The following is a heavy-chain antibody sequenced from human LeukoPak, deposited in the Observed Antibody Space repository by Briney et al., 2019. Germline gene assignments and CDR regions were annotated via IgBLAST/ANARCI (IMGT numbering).Heavy chain of an antibody. Sequence: GGSLRLSCAASGFTFSSYGMNWVRQAPGKGLEWVSSISSSSSYIYYADSVKGRFTISRDNAKNSLYLQMNSLRAEDTAVYYCARDLGRITMVRGASDYWGQGTLVTVSS. D-gene: IGHD3-10*01. CDR2: ISSSSSYI. CDR3: ARDLGRITMVRGASDY. J-gene: IGHJ4*02. V-gene: IGHV3-21*01. CDR1: GFTFSSYG.